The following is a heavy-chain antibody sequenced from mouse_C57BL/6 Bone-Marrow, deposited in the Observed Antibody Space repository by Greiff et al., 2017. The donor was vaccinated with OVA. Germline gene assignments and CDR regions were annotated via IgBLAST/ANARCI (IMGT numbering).Heavy chain of an antibody. J-gene: IGHJ3*01. D-gene: IGHD1-1*01. CDR3: ARDITTDNWSFAY. CDR1: GYTFTSYW. V-gene: IGHV1-76*01. Sequence: QVQLQQPGAELVKPGASVKMSCKASGYTFTSYWITWVKQRPGQGLEWIARIYPGSGNTYYNEKFKGKATLTAEKSSSTAYMQLSSLTSEDSAVYFCARDITTDNWSFAYWGQGTLVTVSA. CDR2: IYPGSGNT.